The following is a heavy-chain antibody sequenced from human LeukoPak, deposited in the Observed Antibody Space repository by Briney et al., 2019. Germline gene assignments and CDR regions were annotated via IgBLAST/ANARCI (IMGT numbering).Heavy chain of an antibody. Sequence: GGSLRLSCAGSGFTSSSYGMHWVRQAPGKGLEWVTVISYDGSKKYYADSVKGRFTISRDNSKNTLYLQMNSLRVEDTAVYYCAKDRPVGATHSDFDYWGQGTLVTVSS. CDR1: GFTSSSYG. V-gene: IGHV3-30*18. CDR2: ISYDGSKK. D-gene: IGHD1-26*01. CDR3: AKDRPVGATHSDFDY. J-gene: IGHJ4*02.